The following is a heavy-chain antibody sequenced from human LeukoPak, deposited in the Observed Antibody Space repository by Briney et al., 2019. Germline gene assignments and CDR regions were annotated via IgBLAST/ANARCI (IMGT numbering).Heavy chain of an antibody. CDR1: GFTFDDYA. V-gene: IGHV3-9*01. D-gene: IGHD6-19*01. CDR3: AKGPEYSSGLYGPLSDS. CDR2: ISWNSGSI. J-gene: IGHJ4*02. Sequence: GGSLRLSCAASGFTFDDYAMHWVRQAPGKGLEWVSGISWNSGSIGYADSVKGRFTISRDNAKNSLYLQMNSLRAEDTALYYCAKGPEYSSGLYGPLSDSWGQGTLVTVSS.